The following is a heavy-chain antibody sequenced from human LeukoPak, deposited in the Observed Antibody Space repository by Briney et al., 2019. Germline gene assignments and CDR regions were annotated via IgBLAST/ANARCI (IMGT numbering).Heavy chain of an antibody. Sequence: GVSLRLSCAASGFTFSSYAMSWVRQAPGKGLEWVSSISGGGGVTYYADSVKGRFIISRDNSKNTLYLQMNSLRAEDTAVYYCAKDPRVAAIEIFDYWGQGTLVTVSS. J-gene: IGHJ4*02. CDR1: GFTFSSYA. D-gene: IGHD5-12*01. CDR3: AKDPRVAAIEIFDY. CDR2: ISGGGGVT. V-gene: IGHV3-23*01.